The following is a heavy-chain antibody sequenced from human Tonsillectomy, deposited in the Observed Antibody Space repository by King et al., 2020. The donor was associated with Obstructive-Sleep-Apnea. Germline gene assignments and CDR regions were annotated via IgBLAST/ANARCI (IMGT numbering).Heavy chain of an antibody. D-gene: IGHD4-23*01. CDR2: IYYSGST. Sequence: QLQESGPVLVKPSETLSLTCTVSGGSISSYYWSWIRQPPGKGLEGIGYIYYSGSTNYNPSLKSRFTISVYTSKNQFSLKLSSVTAADTAVYYCARDYGGNPFDYWGQGTLVTVSS. CDR3: ARDYGGNPFDY. CDR1: GGSISSYY. V-gene: IGHV4-59*01. J-gene: IGHJ4*02.